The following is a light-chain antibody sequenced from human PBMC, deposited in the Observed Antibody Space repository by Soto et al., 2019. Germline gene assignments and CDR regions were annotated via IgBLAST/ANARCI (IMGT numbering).Light chain of an antibody. CDR2: GAS. V-gene: IGKV3-20*01. CDR1: QSVSSSY. CDR3: QQYGSSPIT. Sequence: EIVLTQSPGTXXXXPXXXXXXXXRAXQSVSSSYLAWYQQKPGQAPRLLIYGASSRATGIPDRFSGSGSGTDFTLTISRLEPEDFAVYYCQQYGSSPITFGHGTRLEIK. J-gene: IGKJ5*01.